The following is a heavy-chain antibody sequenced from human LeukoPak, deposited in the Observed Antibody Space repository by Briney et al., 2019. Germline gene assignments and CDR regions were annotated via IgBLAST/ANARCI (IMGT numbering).Heavy chain of an antibody. J-gene: IGHJ4*02. V-gene: IGHV4-38-2*02. CDR3: ARVDTAMVWAGDY. D-gene: IGHD5-18*01. Sequence: SETLSLTCTVAGYSISSGYYWDWIRQPPGKGLEWIGSIYHSGSTYYNPSLKSRVTISVDTSKNQFSLKLSSVTAADTAVYYCARVDTAMVWAGDYWGQGTLVTVSS. CDR2: IYHSGST. CDR1: GYSISSGYY.